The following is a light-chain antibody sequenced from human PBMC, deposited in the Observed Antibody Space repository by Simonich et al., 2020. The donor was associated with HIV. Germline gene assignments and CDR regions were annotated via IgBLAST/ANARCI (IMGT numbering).Light chain of an antibody. CDR3: QQYYSTPYT. CDR1: QGLSNS. CDR2: AAS. V-gene: IGKV1-NL1*01. J-gene: IGKJ2*01. Sequence: DIQMTQSPSSLSASVGDRVTITCQARQGLSNSLAWYQQKPGKAPKLLLYAASRLESGVPSRCSGSGSGTDYTLTISSLQPEDFATYYCQQYYSTPYTFGQGTKLEIK.